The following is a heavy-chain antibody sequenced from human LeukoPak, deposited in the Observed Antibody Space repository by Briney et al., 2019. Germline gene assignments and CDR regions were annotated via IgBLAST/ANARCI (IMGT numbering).Heavy chain of an antibody. CDR3: ATGFCSGGSCYSNNWFDP. CDR2: IYYSGST. J-gene: IGHJ5*02. V-gene: IGHV4-39*01. D-gene: IGHD2-15*01. CDR1: GGSISSSSYY. Sequence: PAETLSLTCTVSGGSISSSSYYWGWLRQPPGKGLEWIGSIYYSGSTYDNPSLKSRVTISVDTSKNQFSLKLSSVTAADTAVYYCATGFCSGGSCYSNNWFDPWGQGTLVTVSS.